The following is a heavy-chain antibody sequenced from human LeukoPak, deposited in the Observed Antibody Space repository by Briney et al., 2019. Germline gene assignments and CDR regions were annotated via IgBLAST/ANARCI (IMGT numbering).Heavy chain of an antibody. Sequence: GGSLRLSCVASGFTFSTYAMSWVRQAPGKGLEWISYISRTGNSIYYADSVKGRSTISRDSAKNSLYLQMNSLRAKDTAVYYCARGPYSSNWYVDYWGQGTLVTVAS. CDR3: ARGPYSSNWYVDY. J-gene: IGHJ4*02. D-gene: IGHD6-13*01. CDR2: ISRTGNSI. V-gene: IGHV3-48*03. CDR1: GFTFSTYA.